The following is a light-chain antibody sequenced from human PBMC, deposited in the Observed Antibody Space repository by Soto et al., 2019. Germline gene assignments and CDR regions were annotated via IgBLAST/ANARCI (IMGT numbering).Light chain of an antibody. V-gene: IGLV2-14*01. CDR1: SSDVGGYNY. J-gene: IGLJ2*01. CDR3: SSYTSSSTRHVV. Sequence: QSALTQPASVSGSPGQSITISCTGTSSDVGGYNYVSWYQQHPGKAPKLMIYDVSNRPSGVSNRFSGPKSGNTASLTISGLQAEDEADYYCSSYTSSSTRHVVFGGGTKLTVL. CDR2: DVS.